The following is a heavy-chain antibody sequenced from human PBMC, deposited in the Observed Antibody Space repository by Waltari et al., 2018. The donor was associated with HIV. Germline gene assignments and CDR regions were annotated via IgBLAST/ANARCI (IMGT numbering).Heavy chain of an antibody. CDR1: GGSITSYY. Sequence: QVELQESGPGLVKPSETLSLTCTVSGGSITSYYWSWIRQSPGLGLEWIGHFYYSGRTTYNPSLKGRVIMSLDTSKNHISLNLRSLSAADTAVYYCARDLVVAAAEGFDPWGQGILVTVSS. J-gene: IGHJ5*02. CDR2: FYYSGRT. CDR3: ARDLVVAAAEGFDP. D-gene: IGHD2-15*01. V-gene: IGHV4-59*01.